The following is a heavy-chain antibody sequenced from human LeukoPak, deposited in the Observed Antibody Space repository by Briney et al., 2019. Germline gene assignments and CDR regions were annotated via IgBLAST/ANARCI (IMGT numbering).Heavy chain of an antibody. V-gene: IGHV4-38-2*01. D-gene: IGHD3-10*01. CDR1: SYSISSDYY. CDR3: VTCRAYIRGGFDF. J-gene: IGHJ4*02. CDR2: IHHSGST. Sequence: PSETLSLTCSVSSYSISSDYYWNWIRQSPGKGLEWIRSIHHSGSTYYNPSLKSRVTVPVHTSKNQFSLRLSSVTAADTAVYYCVTCRAYIRGGFDFWGQGALVTVSS.